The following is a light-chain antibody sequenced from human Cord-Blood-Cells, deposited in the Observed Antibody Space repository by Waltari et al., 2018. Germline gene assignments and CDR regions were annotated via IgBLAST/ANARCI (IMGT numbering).Light chain of an antibody. Sequence: QSVLTQPPSVSGAPGPRVTISFPGSSSHFGAGFEVHWYQQLPGTAPKLLIYGNSNRPSGVPDRFSGSKSGTSASLAITGLQAEDEADYYCQSYDSSLSGLYVFGTGTKVTVL. CDR2: GNS. J-gene: IGLJ1*01. CDR3: QSYDSSLSGLYV. V-gene: IGLV1-40*01. CDR1: SSHFGAGFE.